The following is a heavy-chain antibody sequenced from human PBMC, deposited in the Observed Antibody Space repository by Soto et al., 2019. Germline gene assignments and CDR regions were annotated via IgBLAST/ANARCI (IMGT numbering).Heavy chain of an antibody. V-gene: IGHV4-39*01. CDR2: MYYSGST. CDR3: ARHNYGMDV. Sequence: ASETLSLTCTVSGGSISSSDYYWGWIRQPPGRGPEWIGSMYYSGSTYYNPSLESRVTISVDTSKNQFSLKLSSVTAADTAVYYCARHNYGMDVWGQGTTVTVSS. CDR1: GGSISSSDYY. J-gene: IGHJ6*02.